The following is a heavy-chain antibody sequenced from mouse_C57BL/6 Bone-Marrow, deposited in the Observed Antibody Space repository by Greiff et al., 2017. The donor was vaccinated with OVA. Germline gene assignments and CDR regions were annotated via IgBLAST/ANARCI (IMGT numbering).Heavy chain of an antibody. J-gene: IGHJ1*03. D-gene: IGHD1-1*01. V-gene: IGHV1-15*01. CDR2: IDPETGGT. Sequence: VKLVESGAELVRPGASVTLSCKASGYTFTDYEMHWVKQTPVHGLEWIGAIDPETGGTAYNQKFKGKAILTADKSSSTAYMELRSLTSEDSAVYYCSYYGSSYFHWYFDVWGTGTTVTVSS. CDR1: GYTFTDYE. CDR3: SYYGSSYFHWYFDV.